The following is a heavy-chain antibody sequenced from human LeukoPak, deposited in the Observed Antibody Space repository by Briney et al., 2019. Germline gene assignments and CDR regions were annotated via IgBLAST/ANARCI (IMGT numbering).Heavy chain of an antibody. CDR2: ISYDGSNK. J-gene: IGHJ4*02. CDR3: ASWGEGALDN. D-gene: IGHD1-26*01. CDR1: GFTFSSYA. V-gene: IGHV3-30*04. Sequence: GGSLRLSCAASGFTFSSYAMHWVRQAPGKGLEWVAVISYDGSNKYYADSVKGRFTISRDNAKKSLYQQMNSLRVEDTGVYYCASWGEGALDNWGQGTLVTVSS.